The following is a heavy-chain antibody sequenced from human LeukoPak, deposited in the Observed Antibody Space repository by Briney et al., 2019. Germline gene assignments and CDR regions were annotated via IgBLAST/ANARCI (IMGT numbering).Heavy chain of an antibody. J-gene: IGHJ6*03. CDR2: IYSGGST. V-gene: IGHV3-53*01. CDR3: ARGGELRDAHYYYYYMDV. D-gene: IGHD1-26*01. Sequence: GGSLRLSCAASGFTVSSNYMSWVRQAPGKGLEWVSVIYSGGSTGYADSVKGRFTISRDDAKNSLYLQMNSLRAEDTALYYCARGGELRDAHYYYYYMDVWGKGTTVTVSS. CDR1: GFTVSSNY.